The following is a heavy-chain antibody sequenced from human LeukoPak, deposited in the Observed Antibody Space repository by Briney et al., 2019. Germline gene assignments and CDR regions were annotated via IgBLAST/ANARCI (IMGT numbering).Heavy chain of an antibody. J-gene: IGHJ5*02. V-gene: IGHV1-2*02. D-gene: IGHD6-6*01. CDR1: GYTFTGYY. CDR3: ARAYGSGYSSSS. CDR2: INPNSGGT. Sequence: ASVKVSCKASGYTFTGYYMHWVRQAPGQGLEWMGWINPNSGGTNYAQKFQGRVTMTRDTSISTAYMELSRLRSDDTAVYYCARAYGSGYSSSSWGQGTLVTVSS.